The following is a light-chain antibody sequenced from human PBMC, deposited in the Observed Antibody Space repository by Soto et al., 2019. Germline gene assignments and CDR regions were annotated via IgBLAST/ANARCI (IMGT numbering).Light chain of an antibody. Sequence: SYELTQPPSVSVAPGQTARIPCGGNNIGSRSVHWYQQKPGQAPVLVVYDVSDRPSGIPERFSGSNSGNTATLTISRVEAGDEADYYCQVWDTTSDHPVILGGGTKLTVL. J-gene: IGLJ2*01. CDR2: DVS. CDR1: NIGSRS. V-gene: IGLV3-21*02. CDR3: QVWDTTSDHPVI.